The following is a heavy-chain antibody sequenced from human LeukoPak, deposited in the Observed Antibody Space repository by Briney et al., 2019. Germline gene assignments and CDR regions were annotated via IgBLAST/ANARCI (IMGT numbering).Heavy chain of an antibody. D-gene: IGHD3-10*01. CDR3: ASPLGSGDAFDI. Sequence: GGSLRLSCAASGFTFSSYSMNWVRQAPGKGLEWVSSISSSSSSYIYYANSVKGRFTISRDNAKNSLYLQMNSLRAEDTAVYYCASPLGSGDAFDIWGQGTMVTVSS. J-gene: IGHJ3*02. CDR1: GFTFSSYS. CDR2: ISSSSSSYI. V-gene: IGHV3-21*01.